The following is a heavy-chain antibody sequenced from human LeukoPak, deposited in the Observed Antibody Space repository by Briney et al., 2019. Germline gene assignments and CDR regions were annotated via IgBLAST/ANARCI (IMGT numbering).Heavy chain of an antibody. V-gene: IGHV1-2*02. Sequence: ASVKVSCKASGYTFTGYYMYWVRQAPGQGLEWMGWINPNSGGTNYAQNFQGRVTMTRDTSISTAYMELSSLRSDDTAVYYCARGNYDSSDYEYFQYWGQGTLVTVSS. CDR2: INPNSGGT. D-gene: IGHD3-22*01. CDR3: ARGNYDSSDYEYFQY. J-gene: IGHJ1*01. CDR1: GYTFTGYY.